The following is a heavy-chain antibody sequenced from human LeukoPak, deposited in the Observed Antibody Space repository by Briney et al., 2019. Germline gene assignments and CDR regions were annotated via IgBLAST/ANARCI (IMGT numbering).Heavy chain of an antibody. V-gene: IGHV4-4*09. Sequence: SETLSLTCTVSGGSVISYYWSWIRQPPGKGLEWIGYIYNSENTKYNSSLESRVTISVDTSKNQFFLKLRSVTAADTAVYYCARFHSGPSGWYVLWYFDLWGRGTLVTVSS. D-gene: IGHD6-19*01. J-gene: IGHJ2*01. CDR3: ARFHSGPSGWYVLWYFDL. CDR1: GGSVISYY. CDR2: IYNSENT.